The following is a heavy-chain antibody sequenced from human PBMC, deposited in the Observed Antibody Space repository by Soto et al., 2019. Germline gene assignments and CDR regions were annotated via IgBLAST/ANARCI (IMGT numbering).Heavy chain of an antibody. V-gene: IGHV3-30-3*01. J-gene: IGHJ4*02. CDR2: ISYDGSNK. Sequence: PGGSLRLSCAASGFTFSSYAMHWVRQAPGKGLEWVAVISYDGSNKYYADSVKGRFTISRDNSKNTLYLQMNSLRAEDTAVYYCARERYCSSTSCFDYWGQGTLVTVSS. CDR3: ARERYCSSTSCFDY. D-gene: IGHD2-2*01. CDR1: GFTFSSYA.